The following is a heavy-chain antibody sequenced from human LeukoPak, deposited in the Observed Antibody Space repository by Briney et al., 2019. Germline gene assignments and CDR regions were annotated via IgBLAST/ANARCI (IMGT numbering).Heavy chain of an antibody. CDR1: GFTFSNYV. CDR3: VRSPTYYNMDV. J-gene: IGHJ6*03. CDR2: ISYDGTNK. V-gene: IGHV3-30*03. Sequence: GGSLRLSCAASGFTFSNYVIHWVRQAPGKGLEWLAVISYDGTNKYYADTVKGRFTISRDHSQSTVDLQMNTLRGADTAVYYCVRSPTYYNMDVWGKGPTVTVSS.